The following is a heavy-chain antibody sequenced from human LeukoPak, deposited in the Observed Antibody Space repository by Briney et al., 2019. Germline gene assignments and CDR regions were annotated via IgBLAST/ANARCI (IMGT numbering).Heavy chain of an antibody. Sequence: GGSLRLSCAASGFTFSDYWMSWVRQAPGKGLEWVANIKKEDGSEKNYVDSVKGRFTISRDIAKNSLFLQMNSLRVEDTAVYYCATEGGYKFGYFSWGQGTLVTVSS. V-gene: IGHV3-7*01. D-gene: IGHD5-18*01. CDR2: IKKEDGSEK. CDR1: GFTFSDYW. J-gene: IGHJ5*02. CDR3: ATEGGYKFGYFS.